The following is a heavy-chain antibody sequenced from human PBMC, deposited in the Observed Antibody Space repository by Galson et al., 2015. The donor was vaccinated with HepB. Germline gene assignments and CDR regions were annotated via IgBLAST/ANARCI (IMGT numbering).Heavy chain of an antibody. CDR1: GYTFTSYA. CDR2: INAGNGNT. CDR3: ARGYYDSSGYYYNDY. V-gene: IGHV1-3*01. D-gene: IGHD3-22*01. Sequence: SVKVSCKASGYTFTSYAMHWVRQAPGQRLEWMGWINAGNGNTKYSQKFQGRVTITRDTSASTAYMELSSLRSEDTAVYYCARGYYDSSGYYYNDYWGQGTLVTVSS. J-gene: IGHJ4*02.